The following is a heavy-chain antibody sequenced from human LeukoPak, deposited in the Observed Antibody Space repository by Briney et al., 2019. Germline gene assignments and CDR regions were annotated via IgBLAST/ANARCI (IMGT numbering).Heavy chain of an antibody. Sequence: PSETLSLTCTVSGGSISSSSYYWGWIRQPPGKGLEWIGSIYYSGSTYYNPSLKSRVTISVDTSKNQFSLKLSSVTAADTAVYYWARQQLDTPGGVFDIWAKGQGSRSFQ. D-gene: IGHD6-13*01. J-gene: IGHJ3*02. CDR1: GGSISSSSYY. V-gene: IGHV4-39*07. CDR3: ARQQLDTPGGVFDI. CDR2: IYYSGST.